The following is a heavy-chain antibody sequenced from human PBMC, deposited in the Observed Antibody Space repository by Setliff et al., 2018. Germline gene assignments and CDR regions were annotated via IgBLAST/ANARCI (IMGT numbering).Heavy chain of an antibody. CDR1: GVSITSKTVS. CDR2: ISYSGIT. J-gene: IGHJ4*02. D-gene: IGHD5-12*01. Sequence: SETLSLTCSVSGVSITSKTVSWTWIRQPPGKGLEWIGFISYSGITTYNVSLKSRVTISVDTSKNQFSLKLRSVTAADTAVYYCARGGTFRYFDFWGQGAPVTVSS. V-gene: IGHV4-61*01. CDR3: ARGGTFRYFDF.